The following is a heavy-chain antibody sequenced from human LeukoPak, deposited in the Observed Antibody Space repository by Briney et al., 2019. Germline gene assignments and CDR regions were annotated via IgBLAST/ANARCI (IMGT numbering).Heavy chain of an antibody. CDR1: GGSISSSSYY. J-gene: IGHJ4*02. D-gene: IGHD1-26*01. V-gene: IGHV4-39*01. CDR3: ARLWWELLGGFDY. CDR2: IYYSGST. Sequence: SETLSLTCTVSGGSISSSSYYWGWIRQPPGKGLEWVGSIYYSGSTYYNPSLKSRVTISVDTSKNQFSLKLSSVTAAVTAVYYCARLWWELLGGFDYWGQGTLVTVSS.